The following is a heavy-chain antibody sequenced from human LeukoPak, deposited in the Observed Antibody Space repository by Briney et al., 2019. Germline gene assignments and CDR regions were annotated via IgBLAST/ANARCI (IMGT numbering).Heavy chain of an antibody. V-gene: IGHV3-33*01. Sequence: GRSLRLSCAASGFTFSSYGMHWVRQAPGKGLEWVAVIWYDGSNKYYADSVKGRFTISRDNSKNTLYLQMNSLRAEDTAVYYCARDHTIFGVALRYWGQGTLVTVSS. CDR2: IWYDGSNK. CDR1: GFTFSSYG. CDR3: ARDHTIFGVALRY. D-gene: IGHD3-3*01. J-gene: IGHJ4*02.